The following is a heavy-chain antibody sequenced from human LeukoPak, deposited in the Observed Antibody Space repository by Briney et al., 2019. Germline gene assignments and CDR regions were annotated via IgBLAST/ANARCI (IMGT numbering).Heavy chain of an antibody. CDR1: GFTFSSYA. CDR2: ISYDRSNK. D-gene: IGHD3-10*01. Sequence: PGRSLRLSCAASGFTFSSYAMHWVRQAPGKGLEWGAVISYDRSNKYYADSVKGRFTISRDNSTNTLYLQMNSLRAEDTAVYYCARDLEPQELLWFGGFDYWGQGTLVTASS. CDR3: ARDLEPQELLWFGGFDY. J-gene: IGHJ4*02. V-gene: IGHV3-30-3*01.